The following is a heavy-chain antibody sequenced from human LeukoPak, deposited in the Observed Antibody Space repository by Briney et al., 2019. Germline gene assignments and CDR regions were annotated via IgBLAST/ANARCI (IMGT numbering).Heavy chain of an antibody. Sequence: GGSLRLSCAASGFTFSSYDMHWVRQATGRGLGWVSPFATAGDTYYPGSVKGRFTISRENAKNSLFLQMTSLRAEDTAVYYCARPLEGTGGNWYFDLWGRGTLVTVS. CDR1: GFTFSSYD. CDR3: ARPLEGTGGNWYFDL. J-gene: IGHJ2*01. V-gene: IGHV3-13*04. CDR2: FATAGDT. D-gene: IGHD1-14*01.